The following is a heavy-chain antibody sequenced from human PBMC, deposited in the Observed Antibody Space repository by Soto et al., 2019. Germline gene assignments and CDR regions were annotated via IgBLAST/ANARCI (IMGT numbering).Heavy chain of an antibody. J-gene: IGHJ6*02. CDR2: ISPYNGTT. D-gene: IGHD1-1*01. CDR1: GYTFTTYG. V-gene: IGHV1-18*04. CDR3: ARDGATDTGLNFYYYRPGMDS. Sequence: GASVKVSCKASGYTFTTYGISWVRQAPGQGLEWMGWISPYNGTTKYAEKFQGEMTMTTDTATSTAYMELRSLRSDDTDVYYCARDGATDTGLNFYYYRPGMDSWGQGTRVTVSS.